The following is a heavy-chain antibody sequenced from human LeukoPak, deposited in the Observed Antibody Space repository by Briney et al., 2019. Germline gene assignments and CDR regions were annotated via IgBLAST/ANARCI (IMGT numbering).Heavy chain of an antibody. CDR1: GGSISSSSYY. V-gene: IGHV4-39*01. J-gene: IGHJ4*02. D-gene: IGHD2-2*02. CDR2: IYYSGST. Sequence: SETLSLTCTVSGGSISSSSYYWGWIRQPPGKGLEWIGSIYYSGSTYYNPSLKSRVTISVDTSKNQFSLKLSSVTAADTAVYYCARVDCSSTSCYTVDYWGQGTLVTVSS. CDR3: ARVDCSSTSCYTVDY.